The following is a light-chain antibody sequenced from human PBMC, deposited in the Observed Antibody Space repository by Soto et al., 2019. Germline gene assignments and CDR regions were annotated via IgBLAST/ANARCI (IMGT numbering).Light chain of an antibody. CDR2: AAS. V-gene: IGKV3-15*01. J-gene: IGKJ1*01. Sequence: EILMTQSPATLSVSRGERATLSCRASQSVSSNLAWYQQKPGQAPRLLIYAASTRATGIPVRFSGSGSGTEFTLTISSLHSEDFAVYSCQQYNDWPWTFGQGTKVEI. CDR1: QSVSSN. CDR3: QQYNDWPWT.